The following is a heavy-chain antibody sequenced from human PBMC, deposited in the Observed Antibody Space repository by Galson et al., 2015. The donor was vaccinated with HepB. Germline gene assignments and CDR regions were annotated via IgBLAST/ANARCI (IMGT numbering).Heavy chain of an antibody. CDR3: ARDLGLVGVITDY. CDR1: GYTFNNYG. J-gene: IGHJ4*02. Sequence: SVKVSCKASGYTFNNYGFIWVRQAPGQGLEWMGWISAYNGNTNSAQRFQGRVIMTTDTSTSTVYMELRRLRSDDTAVYYCARDLGLVGVITDYWGQGTLVTVSS. CDR2: ISAYNGNT. V-gene: IGHV1-18*04. D-gene: IGHD1-26*01.